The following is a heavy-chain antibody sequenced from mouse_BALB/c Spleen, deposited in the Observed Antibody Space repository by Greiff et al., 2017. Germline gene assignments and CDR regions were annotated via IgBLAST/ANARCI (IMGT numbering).Heavy chain of an antibody. CDR1: GFTFSSYA. J-gene: IGHJ2*01. CDR3: ARREGHYYGSSYEGY. Sequence: DVHLVESGGGLVKPGGSLKLSCAASGFTFSSYAMSWVRQTPEKRLEWVASISSGGSTYYPDSVKGRFTISRDNARNILYLQMSSLRSEDTAMYYCARREGHYYGSSYEGYWGQGTTLTVSS. V-gene: IGHV5-6-5*01. CDR2: ISSGGST. D-gene: IGHD1-1*01.